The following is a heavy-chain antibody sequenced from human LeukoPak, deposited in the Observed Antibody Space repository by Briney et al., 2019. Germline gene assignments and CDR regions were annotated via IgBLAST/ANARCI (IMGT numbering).Heavy chain of an antibody. CDR3: AREYGDFDY. D-gene: IGHD4-17*01. CDR1: GGSISSYT. Sequence: SETLSLTCTVSGGSISSYTWSWIRQPAGKRPEWIGRIYTSGTTSYNPPLESRVTLSVDTSQNQFSLKLTSVTAADTAVYYCAREYGDFDYWGQGTLVTVSS. J-gene: IGHJ4*02. CDR2: IYTSGTT. V-gene: IGHV4-4*07.